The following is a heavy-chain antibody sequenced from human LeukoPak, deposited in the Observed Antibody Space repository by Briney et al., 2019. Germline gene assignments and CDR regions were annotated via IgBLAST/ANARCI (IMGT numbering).Heavy chain of an antibody. CDR3: AKGRTLNQDDAFDI. D-gene: IGHD1-14*01. Sequence: PGRSLRLSCAASGFTFNDYALYWVRQAPGKGLEWVWGISWNSGSIWYADSVKGRFTISRDNAKNSLYLRMNSLRTEDMALYYCAKGRTLNQDDAFDIWGQGTMVSVSS. V-gene: IGHV3-9*03. CDR2: ISWNSGSI. CDR1: GFTFNDYA. J-gene: IGHJ3*02.